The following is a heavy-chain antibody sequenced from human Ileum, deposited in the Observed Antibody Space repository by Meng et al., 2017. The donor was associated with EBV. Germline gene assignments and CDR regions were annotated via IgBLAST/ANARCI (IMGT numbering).Heavy chain of an antibody. D-gene: IGHD4-17*01. J-gene: IGHJ4*02. V-gene: IGHV3-11*01. CDR3: AREYGDYGYYFDY. CDR1: GFTFSDYY. CDR2: ISSSGSTI. Sequence: QGPLVEYWGGLGMPGGALRLSCAASGFTFSDYYMSWIRQAPGKGLEWVSYISSSGSTIYYADSVKGRFTISRDNAKNSLYLQMNSLRAEDTAVYYCAREYGDYGYYFDYWGQGTLVTVSS.